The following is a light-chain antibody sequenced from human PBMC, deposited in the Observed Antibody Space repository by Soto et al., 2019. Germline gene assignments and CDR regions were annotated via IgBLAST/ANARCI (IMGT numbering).Light chain of an antibody. CDR2: GAS. CDR1: QSVSSSY. J-gene: IGKJ1*01. Sequence: EIVLTQSPGTLSLSPGERATLSCRASQSVSSSYLAWYQQKPGQAPRLLIYGASSRATGIPDRFSGSGSGTDFTLTISRLEPEDFAVYYCQQYGSSPGTFGXGT. V-gene: IGKV3-20*01. CDR3: QQYGSSPGT.